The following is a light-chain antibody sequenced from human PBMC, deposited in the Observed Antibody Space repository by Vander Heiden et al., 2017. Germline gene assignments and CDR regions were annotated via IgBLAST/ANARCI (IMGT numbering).Light chain of an antibody. CDR1: SANMGNNY. CDR3: GTWDSSLSAGLNWV. J-gene: IGLJ3*02. V-gene: IGLV1-51*01. Sequence: QSASPQPTSVSSAPGHTVTISCAGSSANMGNNYVSWYQQLPGTDPKLLIYDNNKRHSGMPDRFSGSKSGTSATLGITGLQTGDEGDYYCGTWDSSLSAGLNWVFGGGNKMNVL. CDR2: DNN.